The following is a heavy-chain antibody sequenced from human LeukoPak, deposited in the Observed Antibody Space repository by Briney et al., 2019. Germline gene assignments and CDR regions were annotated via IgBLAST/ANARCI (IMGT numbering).Heavy chain of an antibody. CDR1: GFTFRNYG. Sequence: GGSLRLSCAASGFTFRNYGMKWVRQAPGKGLEWVAVISHDGTVKYYADSVKGRFTISRDNSKNTLYLQMNSLRAEDTAVYYCARGVVVPAAISPFFDYWGQGTLVTVSS. J-gene: IGHJ4*02. D-gene: IGHD2-2*01. CDR3: ARGVVVPAAISPFFDY. CDR2: ISHDGTVK. V-gene: IGHV3-30*03.